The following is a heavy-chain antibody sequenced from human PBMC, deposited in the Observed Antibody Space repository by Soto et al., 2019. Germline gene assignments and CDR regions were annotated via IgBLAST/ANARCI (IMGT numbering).Heavy chain of an antibody. CDR2: FIPSFGTA. CDR3: TRAQFRYTGTYVAADWFDP. D-gene: IGHD1-26*01. V-gene: IGHV1-69*13. J-gene: IGHJ5*02. Sequence: ASVKVSCKASGGAISTIAITWVRRAPGQGLEWMGAFIPSFGTAIYAQKFQGRVTISADESTSSAYMDLSSLRSDDTAVYYCTRAQFRYTGTYVAADWFDPWGQGTLVTVSS. CDR1: GGAISTIA.